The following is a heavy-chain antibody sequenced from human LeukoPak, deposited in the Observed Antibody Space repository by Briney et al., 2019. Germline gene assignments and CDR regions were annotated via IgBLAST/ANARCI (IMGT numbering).Heavy chain of an antibody. CDR3: ARVGGLWFGELDTYYYYYMDV. CDR1: GYTFTSYD. V-gene: IGHV1-8*01. J-gene: IGHJ6*03. Sequence: GASVKVSCKASGYTFTSYDINWVRQATGQGLEWMGWMNPNSGNTGYAQKFQGRVTMTRNTSISTAYMELSSLRSEDTAVYYCARVGGLWFGELDTYYYYYMDVWGKGTTVTISS. D-gene: IGHD3-10*01. CDR2: MNPNSGNT.